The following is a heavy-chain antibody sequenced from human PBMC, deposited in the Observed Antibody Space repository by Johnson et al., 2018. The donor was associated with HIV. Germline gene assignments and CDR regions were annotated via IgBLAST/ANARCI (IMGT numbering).Heavy chain of an antibody. CDR2: IRSKAYGGTT. V-gene: IGHV3-49*04. J-gene: IGHJ3*02. CDR1: GFTFGDYA. CDR3: TSEWERLQYAFDI. Sequence: VQLVESGGGLVQPGRSLRLSCTASGFTFGDYAMSWVRQAPGKGLEWVGFIRSKAYGGTTEYAASVKGRFTISRDDSKSIAYLQMNSLKTEDTAVYYCTSEWERLQYAFDIWGQGTMVTVSS. D-gene: IGHD1-26*01.